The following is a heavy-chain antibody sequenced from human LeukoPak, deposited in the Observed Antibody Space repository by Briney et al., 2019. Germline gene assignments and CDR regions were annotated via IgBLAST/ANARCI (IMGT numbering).Heavy chain of an antibody. J-gene: IGHJ4*02. V-gene: IGHV3-49*04. CDR2: IRSKPYGGTA. CDR1: GFTFGNYA. Sequence: GGSLRPSCTAFGFTFGNYAVTWVRQAPGKGLEWVGFIRSKPYGGTAEYAASVQGRFTISRDDSKAIAYLEMNSLKTEDTAVYYCSRYGFVGADFDYWGRGTLVTVSS. D-gene: IGHD1-26*01. CDR3: SRYGFVGADFDY.